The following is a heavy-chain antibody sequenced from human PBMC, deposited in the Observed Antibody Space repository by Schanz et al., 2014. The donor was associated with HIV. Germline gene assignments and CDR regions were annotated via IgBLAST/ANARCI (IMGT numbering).Heavy chain of an antibody. J-gene: IGHJ1*01. CDR3: ARDNRGDYYLDS. CDR2: LWFDGSID. CDR1: GFSFSSYG. Sequence: QVQLVESGGGVVQPGRSLGLSCAASGFSFSSYGMHWVRQAPGKGREGGAILWFDGSIDYYVDSVKGRFTVFRDNSKNTLHLQMNSLSPEDTAVYYCARDNRGDYYLDSWGQGTLVTVSS. D-gene: IGHD4-17*01. V-gene: IGHV3-33*01.